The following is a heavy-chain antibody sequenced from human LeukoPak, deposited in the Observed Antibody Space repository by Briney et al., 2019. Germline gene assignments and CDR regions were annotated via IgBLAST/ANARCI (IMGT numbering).Heavy chain of an antibody. CDR2: IIPIFGTA. D-gene: IGHD6-6*01. Sequence: SVKVSCKASGGTFSSYAISWVRQAPGQGLEWMGGIIPIFGTAIYAQKFQGRVTMTEDTSTDTAYMELSSLRSEDTAVYYCATNLYSSSYYFDYWGQGTLVTVSS. V-gene: IGHV1-69*06. CDR1: GGTFSSYA. CDR3: ATNLYSSSYYFDY. J-gene: IGHJ4*02.